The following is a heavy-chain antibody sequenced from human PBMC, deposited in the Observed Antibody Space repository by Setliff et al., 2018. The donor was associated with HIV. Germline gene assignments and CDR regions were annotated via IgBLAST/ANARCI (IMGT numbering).Heavy chain of an antibody. D-gene: IGHD1-26*01. Sequence: ASVKVSCKTSGGTFNTYAISWVRQAPGQGLEWMGLMYTSGGGAKYAQKFQGRVTMTRDTSTRTVYMELSSLRSEDAAVYYCARAEGATATLTDWGQGTLVTVSS. J-gene: IGHJ4*02. CDR3: ARAEGATATLTD. V-gene: IGHV1-46*02. CDR1: GGTFNTYA. CDR2: MYTSGGGA.